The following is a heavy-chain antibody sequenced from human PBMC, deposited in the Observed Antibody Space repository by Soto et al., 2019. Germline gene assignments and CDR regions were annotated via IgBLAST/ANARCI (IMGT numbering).Heavy chain of an antibody. D-gene: IGHD3-22*01. Sequence: SETLSLTCTVSGGSISSYYWSWSRQRPGKGLEWIGYIYYSGSTNYNPSLKSRVTISVDTSKNQFSLKLSSVTAADTAVYYCARLKEDYYHSSGYYYYFDYWGQGTMVPVSS. CDR2: IYYSGST. J-gene: IGHJ4*02. CDR3: ARLKEDYYHSSGYYYYFDY. CDR1: GGSISSYY. V-gene: IGHV4-59*01.